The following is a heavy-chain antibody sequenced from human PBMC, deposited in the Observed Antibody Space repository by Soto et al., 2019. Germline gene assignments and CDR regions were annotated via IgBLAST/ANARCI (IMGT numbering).Heavy chain of an antibody. V-gene: IGHV3-7*01. CDR2: MNQDGSEI. CDR3: ARDFSYQRFDH. D-gene: IGHD3-16*02. CDR1: GFTFSSSW. J-gene: IGHJ4*02. Sequence: GGSLRLSCVASGFTFSSSWICWIRQTPGKGLEWVTNMNQDGSEIAYAASVKGRFTVSRDNAKNAVYLQMNSLTVEDTAVYFCARDFSYQRFDHWGQGALVTVSS.